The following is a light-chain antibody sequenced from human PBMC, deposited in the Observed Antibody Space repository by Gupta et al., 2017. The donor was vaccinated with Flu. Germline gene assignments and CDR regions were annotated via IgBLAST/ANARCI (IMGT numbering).Light chain of an antibody. CDR1: TGAVTSDYY. J-gene: IGLJ3*02. Sequence: STGAVTSDYYPTGFQQKPGQAPRALISSTTNKYSWTPARFSGSLRGGKAALTRAGVQPEDEADYYCLLYYGTGQRVFGGGTKLTVL. V-gene: IGLV7-43*01. CDR3: LLYYGTGQRV. CDR2: STT.